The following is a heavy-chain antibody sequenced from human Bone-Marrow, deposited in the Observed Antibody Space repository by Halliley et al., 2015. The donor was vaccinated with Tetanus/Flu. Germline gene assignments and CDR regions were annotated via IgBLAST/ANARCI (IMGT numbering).Heavy chain of an antibody. CDR2: VYYTGYT. V-gene: IGHV4-59*01. J-gene: IGHJ4*02. Sequence: TLSLTCTVSGGSIGTYYWSWIRQSPGKGLEWLGYVYYTGYTDYNPSLKSRVTISLDTSKNQFSLKLTSVTAADTAIYYCAREWYYSDNSGYFLAFWGQGTLVTVSS. CDR1: GGSIGTYY. CDR3: AREWYYSDNSGYFLAF. D-gene: IGHD3-22*01.